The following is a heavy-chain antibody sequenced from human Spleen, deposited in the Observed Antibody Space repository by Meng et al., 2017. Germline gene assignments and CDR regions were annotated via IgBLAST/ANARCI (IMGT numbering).Heavy chain of an antibody. Sequence: QVQLVQSGAEVKKPGALVKVSCKPSGYNFPDYWLHWVRRAPGQGLEWMGRIDPKSGDTHYAQRFQGRVTMTGDTSISTAYMELSGLRSDDTAMYYCARDEDISAAGKLFGDYWGQGTLVTVSS. J-gene: IGHJ4*02. D-gene: IGHD6-13*01. CDR3: ARDEDISAAGKLFGDY. V-gene: IGHV1-2*06. CDR1: GYNFPDYW. CDR2: IDPKSGDT.